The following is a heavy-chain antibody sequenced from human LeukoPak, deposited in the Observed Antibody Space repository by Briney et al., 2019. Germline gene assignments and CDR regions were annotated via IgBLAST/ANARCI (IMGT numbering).Heavy chain of an antibody. J-gene: IGHJ5*02. CDR3: ARADDYSTSPSLFDP. V-gene: IGHV4-39*07. D-gene: IGHD4-11*01. CDR2: IYYSGST. CDR1: GGSISSSSYY. Sequence: PSETLSLTCTASGGSISSSSYYWGWIRQPPGKGLEWIGSIYYSGSTYYNPSLKSRVTISVDTSKNQFSLKLSSVTAADTAVYYCARADDYSTSPSLFDPWGQGTLVTVSS.